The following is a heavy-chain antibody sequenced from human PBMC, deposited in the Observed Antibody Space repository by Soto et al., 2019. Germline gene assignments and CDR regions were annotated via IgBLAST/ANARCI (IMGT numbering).Heavy chain of an antibody. J-gene: IGHJ6*02. V-gene: IGHV1-69*13. CDR1: GGTFSSYA. Sequence: GASVKVSCKASGGTFSSYAISWVRQAPGQGLEWMGGIIPIFGTANYAQKFQGRVTITADESTSTAYMELSSLRSEDTAVYYCARDPEQSSSPGDYYYGMDVWGQGTTVTVSS. CDR3: ARDPEQSSSPGDYYYGMDV. CDR2: IIPIFGTA. D-gene: IGHD6-6*01.